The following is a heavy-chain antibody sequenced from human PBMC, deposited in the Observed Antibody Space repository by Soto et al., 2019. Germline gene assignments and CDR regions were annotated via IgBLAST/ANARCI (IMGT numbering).Heavy chain of an antibody. CDR1: GFSLSTSGVG. J-gene: IGHJ4*02. CDR3: ARKGPEDWPLDY. Sequence: YGPTLVNPTQTLTLTCTFSGFSLSTSGVGVGWIRQPPGKALEWLAVIYWDDDKRYSPSLKNRLTITKDTSKNQVVLTMTNMDPMDTGTYYCARKGPEDWPLDYWGQGTLVTVSS. CDR2: IYWDDDK. D-gene: IGHD3-9*01. V-gene: IGHV2-5*02.